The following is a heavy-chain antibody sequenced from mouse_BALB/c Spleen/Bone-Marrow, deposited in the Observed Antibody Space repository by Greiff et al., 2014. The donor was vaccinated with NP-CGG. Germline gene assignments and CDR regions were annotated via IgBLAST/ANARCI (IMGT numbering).Heavy chain of an antibody. D-gene: IGHD4-1*01. Sequence: EVKLQESGGGLVQPGGSRKLSCAASGFTFSSFGMHWVRQAPEKGLEWVAYISSGSSTIFYADTVKGRFTVSRDNPKNTLFLQMTSLRSEDTAMYFCTRGGNGDDFDSWGQGTTLTVSS. CDR2: ISSGSSTI. V-gene: IGHV5-17*02. CDR3: TRGGNGDDFDS. CDR1: GFTFSSFG. J-gene: IGHJ2*01.